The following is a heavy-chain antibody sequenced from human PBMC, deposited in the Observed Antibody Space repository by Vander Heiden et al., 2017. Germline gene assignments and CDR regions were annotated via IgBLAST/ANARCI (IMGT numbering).Heavy chain of an antibody. J-gene: IGHJ3*02. CDR1: GFTFGSHG. V-gene: IGHV3-33*01. D-gene: IGHD4-17*01. CDR3: ARDMFNYDDYEVAWLDALDI. CDR2: IWYDGSNK. Sequence: QVQLVESGGGVVQPGRSLRLSCAASGFTFGSHGMHWVRQAQGKGLEWVAIIWYDGSNKYYANSVKGRFTISRDNSKNRLYLQMNSLRAEDTAIYYCARDMFNYDDYEVAWLDALDIWGQGTMVTVSS.